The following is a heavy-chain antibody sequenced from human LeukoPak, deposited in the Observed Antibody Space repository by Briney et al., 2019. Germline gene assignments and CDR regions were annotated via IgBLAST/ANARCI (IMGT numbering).Heavy chain of an antibody. Sequence: GGSLRLSCAASGFTFSSYEMNWVRQAPGKGLEWVSYISSSGSTIYYADSVKGRFTISRDNAKNSLYLQMNSLRAEDTAVYYCAKEGRSPDIDYWGQGTLVTVSS. CDR3: AKEGRSPDIDY. CDR1: GFTFSSYE. D-gene: IGHD3-9*01. V-gene: IGHV3-48*03. J-gene: IGHJ4*02. CDR2: ISSSGSTI.